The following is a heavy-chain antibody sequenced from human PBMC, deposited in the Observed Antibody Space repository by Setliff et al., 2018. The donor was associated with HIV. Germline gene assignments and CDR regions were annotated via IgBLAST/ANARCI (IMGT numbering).Heavy chain of an antibody. CDR1: GYYFTTYW. Sequence: PGESLKISCKTSGYYFTTYWIAWVRQMPGKGLEWMGTIFPGDSDTRYSPSFQGQVTISADKSISTAYLQWTSLKASDTAMYYCARDRRYSGTYHIDYWGQGTRVTVSS. CDR2: IFPGDSDT. CDR3: ARDRRYSGTYHIDY. V-gene: IGHV5-51*01. D-gene: IGHD1-26*01. J-gene: IGHJ4*02.